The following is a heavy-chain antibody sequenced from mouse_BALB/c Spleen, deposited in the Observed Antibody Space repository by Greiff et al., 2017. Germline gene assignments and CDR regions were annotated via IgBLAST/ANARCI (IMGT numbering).Heavy chain of an antibody. CDR3: AREGYDYDVGFAY. V-gene: IGHV2-9*02. CDR2: IWAGGST. D-gene: IGHD2-4*01. CDR1: GFSLTSYG. J-gene: IGHJ3*01. Sequence: VKLQESGPGLVAPSQSLSITCTVSGFSLTSYGVHWVRQPPGKGLEWLGVIWAGGSTNYNSALMSRLSISKDNSKSQVFLKMNSLQTDDTAMYYCAREGYDYDVGFAYWGQGTLVTVSA.